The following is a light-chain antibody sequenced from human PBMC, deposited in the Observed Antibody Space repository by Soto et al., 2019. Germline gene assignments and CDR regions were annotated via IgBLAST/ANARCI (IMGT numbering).Light chain of an antibody. J-gene: IGKJ4*01. V-gene: IGKV3-15*01. Sequence: EIVMTQSPATLSVSPGERATLSCRASESVSRNLAWYQQKPGQAPRLLIYDASTRATGIPDRFSGGGSGTEVTLTISSLQSADFAVYYCQQYNNWPLTFGGGTKVDIK. CDR1: ESVSRN. CDR2: DAS. CDR3: QQYNNWPLT.